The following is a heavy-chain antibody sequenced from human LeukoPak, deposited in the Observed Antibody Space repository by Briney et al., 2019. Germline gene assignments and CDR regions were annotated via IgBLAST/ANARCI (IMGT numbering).Heavy chain of an antibody. CDR1: GGSISSYY. V-gene: IGHV4-59*08. CDR2: IYYSGST. Sequence: ASETLSLTCTVSGGSISSYYWSWIRQPPGKGLEWIGYIYYSGSTNYNPSLKSRITISVDTSKNQFSLKLSSVTAADTAVYYCASLFRGSFDYWGQGTLVTVSS. CDR3: ASLFRGSFDY. J-gene: IGHJ4*02. D-gene: IGHD3-16*01.